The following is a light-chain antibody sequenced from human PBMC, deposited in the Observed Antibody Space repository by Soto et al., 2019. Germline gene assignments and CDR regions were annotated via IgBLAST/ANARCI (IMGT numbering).Light chain of an antibody. Sequence: QSVLTQPPSASGTPGQRVTISCSGSSSNIGINYVFWYQHLPGTAPKLLIYRNNQPPSGVPDRFSGSKSGTSASLAISVLRYEDETDYYCAAWDDSLSGVVFGGGTKVTVL. V-gene: IGLV1-47*01. CDR3: AAWDDSLSGVV. CDR1: SSNIGINY. CDR2: RNN. J-gene: IGLJ2*01.